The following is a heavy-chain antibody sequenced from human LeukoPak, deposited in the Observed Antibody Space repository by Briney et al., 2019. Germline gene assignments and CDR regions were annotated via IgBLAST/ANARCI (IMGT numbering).Heavy chain of an antibody. CDR1: GYTFTGYY. Sequence: ASVKVSCKASGYTFTGYYMHWVRQAPGQGLEWMGWINPNSGGTNYAQRFQGRVTMTRDTSISTAYMELSRLRSDDTAMYYCAREREAALCFDYWGQGTLVTVSS. J-gene: IGHJ4*02. D-gene: IGHD6-25*01. V-gene: IGHV1-2*02. CDR2: INPNSGGT. CDR3: AREREAALCFDY.